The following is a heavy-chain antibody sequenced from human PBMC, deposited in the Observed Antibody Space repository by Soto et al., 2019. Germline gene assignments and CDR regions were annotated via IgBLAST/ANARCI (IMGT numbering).Heavy chain of an antibody. CDR1: GYTFTSYG. CDR3: ARGGPYDSSGYYYLSFDY. CDR2: ISAYNGNT. V-gene: IGHV1-18*01. D-gene: IGHD3-22*01. J-gene: IGHJ4*02. Sequence: ASVTVSCKASGYTFTSYGISWVRQAPGQGLEWMGWISAYNGNTNYAQKLQGRVTMTTDTSTSTAYMELRSLRSDDTAVYYCARGGPYDSSGYYYLSFDYWGQGTLVTVSS.